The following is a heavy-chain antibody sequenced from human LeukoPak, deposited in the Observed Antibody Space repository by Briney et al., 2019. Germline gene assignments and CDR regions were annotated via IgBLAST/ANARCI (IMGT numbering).Heavy chain of an antibody. CDR1: GYTFTSYG. CDR3: ARFSLSFSSGWHYYFDY. CDR2: ISAYNGNT. Sequence: ASVKVCFKASGYTFTSYGISWVRQAPGQGLEWMGWISAYNGNTNYAQKLQDRVTMTTDTSTSTAYMELRSLRSDDTAVYYCARFSLSFSSGWHYYFDYWGQGTLVTVSS. V-gene: IGHV1-18*01. J-gene: IGHJ4*02. D-gene: IGHD6-25*01.